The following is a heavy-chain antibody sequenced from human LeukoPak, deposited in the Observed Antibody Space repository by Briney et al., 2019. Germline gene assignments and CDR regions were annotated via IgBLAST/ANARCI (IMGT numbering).Heavy chain of an antibody. Sequence: GGSLRLSCAASGFTFGNYAMSWVRQPPGKGLEWVSGISGSGGSTHYADSVKGRFTISRDNSKSTLYLLINSLRADDTAVYYCARGNGDYAIHPDYWGQGTLVTVSS. CDR2: ISGSGGST. J-gene: IGHJ4*02. CDR3: ARGNGDYAIHPDY. V-gene: IGHV3-23*01. CDR1: GFTFGNYA. D-gene: IGHD4-17*01.